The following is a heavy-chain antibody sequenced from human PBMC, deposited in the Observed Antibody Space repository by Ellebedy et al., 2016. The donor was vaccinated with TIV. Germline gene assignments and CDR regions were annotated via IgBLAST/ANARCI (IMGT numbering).Heavy chain of an antibody. J-gene: IGHJ4*02. Sequence: GGSLRLSFAASGFTFSDAWMSWVRQAPGKGLEWVGRIKSEINGGTTDYAAPVKGRFTISRDDSKNTLYRQMDGLKAEDTAVYYCTTDTRWELLQDRDYWGQGTLVTVSS. CDR3: TTDTRWELLQDRDY. V-gene: IGHV3-15*01. CDR2: IKSEINGGTT. D-gene: IGHD1-26*01. CDR1: GFTFSDAW.